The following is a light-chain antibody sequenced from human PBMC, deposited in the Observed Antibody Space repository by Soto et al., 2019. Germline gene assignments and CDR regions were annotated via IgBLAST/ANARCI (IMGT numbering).Light chain of an antibody. CDR3: QVWDSSSDHVV. J-gene: IGLJ2*01. Sequence: SYELTQPPSVSVASGKTARITCGGNNIGSKSVHWYQQKPGQAPVLVISYDSDRPSGIPERFSGSNSGSTATLTISRVEAGDEADYYCQVWDSSSDHVVFGGGTKVTVL. CDR1: NIGSKS. CDR2: YDS. V-gene: IGLV3-21*04.